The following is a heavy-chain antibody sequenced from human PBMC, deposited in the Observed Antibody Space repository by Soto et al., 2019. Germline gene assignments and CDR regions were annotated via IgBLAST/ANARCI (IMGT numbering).Heavy chain of an antibody. CDR1: GFTFSSYG. CDR2: ISYDGSNK. CDR3: AKDLLPWIAVAGPLGFDP. J-gene: IGHJ5*02. V-gene: IGHV3-30*18. Sequence: GGSLRLSCAASGFTFSSYGMHWVRQAPGKGLEWVAVISYDGSNKYYADSVKGRFTISRDNSKNTLYLQMNSLRAEDTAVYYCAKDLLPWIAVAGPLGFDPWGQGTLVTVSS. D-gene: IGHD6-19*01.